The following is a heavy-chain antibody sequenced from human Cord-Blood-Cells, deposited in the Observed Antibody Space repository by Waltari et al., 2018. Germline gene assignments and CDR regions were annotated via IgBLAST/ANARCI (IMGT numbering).Heavy chain of an antibody. Sequence: QVQLVQSGAEVKKPGASVKVSCKASGYTFTSYAMHWVRQAPGQRLEWMGWINAGNVNTKYSQKFQGRVTITRDTAASTAYMELSSLRSEDTAVYYCARGAITMVQGVIDYWGQGTLVTVSS. CDR3: ARGAITMVQGVIDY. CDR2: INAGNVNT. D-gene: IGHD3-10*01. J-gene: IGHJ4*02. V-gene: IGHV1-3*01. CDR1: GYTFTSYA.